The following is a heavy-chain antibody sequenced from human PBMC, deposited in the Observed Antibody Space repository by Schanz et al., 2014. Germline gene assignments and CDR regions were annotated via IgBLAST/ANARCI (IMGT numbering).Heavy chain of an antibody. Sequence: EVQLLESGGGLVQPGGSLRLSCAASGFTFSGYAMSWVRQAPGRGLEWVAQINSVGSNTDYADSVTGRFTISRDNAKNTLDLQMNTLRAEDTAVYYCARKMKLGVYGGKGHDSLDIWGQGTMVTVSS. V-gene: IGHV3-23*03. CDR2: INSVGSNT. D-gene: IGHD4-17*01. CDR3: ARKMKLGVYGGKGHDSLDI. J-gene: IGHJ3*02. CDR1: GFTFSGYA.